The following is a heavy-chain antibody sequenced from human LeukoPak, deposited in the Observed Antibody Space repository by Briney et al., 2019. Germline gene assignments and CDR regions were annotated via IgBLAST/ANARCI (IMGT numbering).Heavy chain of an antibody. D-gene: IGHD6-19*01. J-gene: IGHJ4*02. CDR1: GYTFTGYY. Sequence: GASVTVSFKASGYTFTGYYMHWVRQAPGQGLEWMGWINPNSGGTNYAQKFQGRVTMTRDTSISTAYMELSRLRSDDTAVYYCAREASSGWYYFDYWGQGTLVTVSS. CDR3: AREASSGWYYFDY. V-gene: IGHV1-2*02. CDR2: INPNSGGT.